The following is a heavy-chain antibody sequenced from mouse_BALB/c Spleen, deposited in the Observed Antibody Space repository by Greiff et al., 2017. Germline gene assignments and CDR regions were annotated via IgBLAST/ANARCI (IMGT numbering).Heavy chain of an antibody. D-gene: IGHD2-1*01. Sequence: VQGVESGAELARPGASVKLSCKASGYTFTDYYINWVKQRTGQGLEWIGEIYPGSGNTYYNEKFKGKATLTADKSSSTAYMQLSSLTSEDSAVYFCARRGGNSWFAYWGQGTLVTVSA. J-gene: IGHJ3*01. CDR2: IYPGSGNT. CDR3: ARRGGNSWFAY. V-gene: IGHV1-77*01. CDR1: GYTFTDYY.